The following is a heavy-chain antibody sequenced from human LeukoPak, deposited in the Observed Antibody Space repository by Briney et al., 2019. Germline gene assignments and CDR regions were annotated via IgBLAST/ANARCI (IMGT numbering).Heavy chain of an antibody. CDR1: GFTFSSYG. CDR2: ISYDGSNK. J-gene: IGHJ4*02. V-gene: IGHV3-30*18. D-gene: IGHD5-18*01. CDR3: AKDDSYGLDY. Sequence: GGSLRLSCAASGFTFSSYGIHWVRQAPGKGLEWVAVISYDGSNKYYADSVKGRFTISRDNSKNTLYLQMNSLRAEDTAVYYCAKDDSYGLDYWGQGTLVTVSS.